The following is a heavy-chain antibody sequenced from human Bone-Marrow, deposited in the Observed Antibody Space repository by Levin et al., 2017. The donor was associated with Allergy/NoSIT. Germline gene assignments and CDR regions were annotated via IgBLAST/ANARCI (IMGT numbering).Heavy chain of an antibody. V-gene: IGHV3-23*01. Sequence: GESLKISCAASGFTFSSYGMTWVRQAPGKGLEWVSVISHNSGNTYYADSVKGRFTISRDNSKNTLYLQMNSLRLEDTAVYYCARVGALALEQRTPFDDWGQGTLVTVSS. CDR3: ARVGALALEQRTPFDD. CDR2: ISHNSGNT. D-gene: IGHD1/OR15-1a*01. CDR1: GFTFSSYG. J-gene: IGHJ4*02.